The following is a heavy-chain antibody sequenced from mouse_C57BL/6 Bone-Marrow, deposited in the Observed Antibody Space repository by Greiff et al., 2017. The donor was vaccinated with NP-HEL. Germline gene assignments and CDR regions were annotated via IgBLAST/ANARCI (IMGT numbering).Heavy chain of an antibody. CDR1: GYTFTSYW. V-gene: IGHV1-69*01. CDR2: IDPSDSYT. D-gene: IGHD2-4*01. CDR3: ARYYDYGSWYFDV. J-gene: IGHJ1*03. Sequence: QVQLQQPGAELVMPGASVKLSCKASGYTFTSYWMHWVKQRPGQGLEWIGEIDPSDSYTNYNQKFKGKSTLTVDKSSSTAYMQLSSLTSEDSAVYYCARYYDYGSWYFDVWGTGTTVTVSA.